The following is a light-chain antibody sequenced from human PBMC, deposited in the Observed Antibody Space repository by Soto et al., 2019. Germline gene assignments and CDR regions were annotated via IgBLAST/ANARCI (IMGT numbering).Light chain of an antibody. J-gene: IGKJ1*01. CDR2: GTS. CDR1: QSVSSSY. Sequence: EIVLTPSPDTLFFAPWERATLARRPSQSVSSSYLAWYQQTPGQAPRLLIYGTSNRATGIPDRFSGSGSGTDFTLTISRLEPEDFAVYYCQQYGNSRWTFGQGTKV. CDR3: QQYGNSRWT. V-gene: IGKV3-20*01.